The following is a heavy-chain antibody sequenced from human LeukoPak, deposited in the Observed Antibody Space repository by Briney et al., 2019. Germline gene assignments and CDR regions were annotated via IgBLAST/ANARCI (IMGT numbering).Heavy chain of an antibody. J-gene: IGHJ3*02. V-gene: IGHV1-2*02. CDR1: GYTFTAYY. Sequence: ASVKVSCKPSGYTFTAYYMHWVRQAPGQGLEWMGWINPNSGGTNYAQKFQGRVTMTRDTSISTAYMELSRLRSDDTAVYYCARGSGYDGNAFDIWGQGTMVTVSS. CDR3: ARGSGYDGNAFDI. D-gene: IGHD5-12*01. CDR2: INPNSGGT.